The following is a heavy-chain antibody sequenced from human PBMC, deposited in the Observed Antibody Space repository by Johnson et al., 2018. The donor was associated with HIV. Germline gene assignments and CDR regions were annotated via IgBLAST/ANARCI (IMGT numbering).Heavy chain of an antibody. D-gene: IGHD3-22*01. CDR2: IKSKTDGGTT. V-gene: IGHV3-15*01. Sequence: EKLVESGGGLVKPGGSLRLSCAASGFTFSNAWMSWVRQAPGKGLEWVGRIKSKTDGGTTDYAAPVKGRFTISRDNSKNTLYLQMNSLRAEDTAVYYCAKDPNPYYDSIGYYLMSFAFAAFDIWGQGTMVTVSS. CDR3: AKDPNPYYDSIGYYLMSFAFAAFDI. CDR1: GFTFSNAW. J-gene: IGHJ3*02.